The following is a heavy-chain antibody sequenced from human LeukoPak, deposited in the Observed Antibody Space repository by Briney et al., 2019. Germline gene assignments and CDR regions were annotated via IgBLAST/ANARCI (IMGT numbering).Heavy chain of an antibody. D-gene: IGHD2-2*01. CDR2: ICGSDGSR. CDR1: GFTFATYA. Sequence: GGSLRLSCAASGFTFATYAMSWVRQAPGKGLEWVSAICGSDGSRYYADSVKGRFTISRDNSKNTLYLQMNSLRGEDTAVYYCAKGGSPSCYSSSGYWGQGTLVTVSS. J-gene: IGHJ4*02. V-gene: IGHV3-23*01. CDR3: AKGGSPSCYSSSGY.